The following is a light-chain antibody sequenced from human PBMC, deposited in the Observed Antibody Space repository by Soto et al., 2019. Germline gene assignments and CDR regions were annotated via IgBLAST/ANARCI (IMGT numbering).Light chain of an antibody. CDR3: SAYTSSSTLYV. CDR1: SSDVGGYNY. CDR2: AVS. V-gene: IGLV2-14*01. J-gene: IGLJ1*01. Sequence: QSALTQPASGSGSPGQSITISCTGTSSDVGGYNYVSWYQQHPGKAPKLMIYAVSKRPSGVSNRFSGSKSGNTASLTICGLQAEDEADYYCSAYTSSSTLYVFGTGTKLTVL.